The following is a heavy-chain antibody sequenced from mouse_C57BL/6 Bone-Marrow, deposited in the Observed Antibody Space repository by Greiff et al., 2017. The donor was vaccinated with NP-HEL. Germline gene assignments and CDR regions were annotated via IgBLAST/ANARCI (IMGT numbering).Heavy chain of an antibody. CDR3: RGFITTVVGYYAMDY. Sequence: QVQLQQPGAELVKPGASVKLSCKASGYTFTSYWMHWVKQRPGQGLEWIGMIHPNGGSTNYNEKFKSKATLTVDKSSSTAYMQLSSLTSEDSAVYYCRGFITTVVGYYAMDYWGQGTSVTVSS. J-gene: IGHJ4*01. CDR2: IHPNGGST. CDR1: GYTFTSYW. V-gene: IGHV1-64*01. D-gene: IGHD1-1*01.